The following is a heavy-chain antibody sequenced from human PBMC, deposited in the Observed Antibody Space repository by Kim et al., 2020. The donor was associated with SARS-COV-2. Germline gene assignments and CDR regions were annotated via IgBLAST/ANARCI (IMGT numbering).Heavy chain of an antibody. V-gene: IGHV3-73*01. J-gene: IGHJ4*02. D-gene: IGHD3-22*01. CDR1: GFTFSGSN. CDR3: TSLTTSGETY. Sequence: GGSLRLSCAASGFTFSGSNIHWVRQASGKGLEWVGRISTRPKSYATAYSASVKGRFTISRDDSKNTAYLQLNSLRAEDTAGYYCTSLTTSGETYWGQGTL. CDR2: ISTRPKSYAT.